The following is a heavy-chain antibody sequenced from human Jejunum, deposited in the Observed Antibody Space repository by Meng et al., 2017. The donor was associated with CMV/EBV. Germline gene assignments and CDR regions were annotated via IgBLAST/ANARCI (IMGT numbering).Heavy chain of an antibody. Sequence: SGFTFSSYRMSWGRQAPGKGLEWVANIKQEGSEKNYVDSVKGRFTISRNNAKNSLYLQLNSLRAEDTAVYYCVGGNLVVPASDYGGQGTLVTVSS. CDR3: VGGNLVVPASDY. J-gene: IGHJ4*02. CDR2: IKQEGSEK. CDR1: GFTFSSYR. V-gene: IGHV3-7*04. D-gene: IGHD2-2*01.